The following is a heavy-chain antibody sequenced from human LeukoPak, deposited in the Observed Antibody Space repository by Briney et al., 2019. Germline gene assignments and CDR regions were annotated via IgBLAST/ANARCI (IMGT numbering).Heavy chain of an antibody. CDR3: ARGAPYCSSTSCIGFDP. J-gene: IGHJ5*02. V-gene: IGHV3-53*01. Sequence: GGSLRLSCAGSGFTVSSNHMSWVRQAPGKGLEWVSVIYSGGNTYYADSVKGRFTISRDNAKNTLYLQMNSLRAEDTAVYYCARGAPYCSSTSCIGFDPWGQGTLVTVSS. CDR2: IYSGGNT. D-gene: IGHD2-2*01. CDR1: GFTVSSNH.